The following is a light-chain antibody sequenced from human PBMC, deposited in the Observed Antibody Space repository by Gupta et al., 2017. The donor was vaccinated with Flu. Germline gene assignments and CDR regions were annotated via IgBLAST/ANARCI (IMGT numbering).Light chain of an antibody. CDR1: QDISNY. Sequence: IPLPQSPSFLSASVGDRVSITCRASQDISNYLAWYQERPGKAPKLLIYAASTLQSGVPARFSGSGSGAEFTLTISSLQPEDFATYSCQQRTGYPLTFGPGTKVDLK. J-gene: IGKJ3*01. V-gene: IGKV1-9*01. CDR2: AAS. CDR3: QQRTGYPLT.